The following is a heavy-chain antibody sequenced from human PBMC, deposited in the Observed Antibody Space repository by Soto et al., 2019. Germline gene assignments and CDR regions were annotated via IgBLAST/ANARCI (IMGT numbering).Heavy chain of an antibody. CDR1: GYTFTSYG. V-gene: IGHV1-18*01. J-gene: IGHJ5*02. Sequence: QVQLVQSGAEVKKPGASVKVSCKASGYTFTSYGISWVRQAPGQVLEWMGWISAYNGNTNYAQKLQGRVTMTTDTSTSTAYMELRSLRSDDTAVYYCARDRELPWFGGSLADWCDTWGQGTLVTVPP. CDR2: ISAYNGNT. CDR3: ARDRELPWFGGSLADWCDT. D-gene: IGHD3-10*01.